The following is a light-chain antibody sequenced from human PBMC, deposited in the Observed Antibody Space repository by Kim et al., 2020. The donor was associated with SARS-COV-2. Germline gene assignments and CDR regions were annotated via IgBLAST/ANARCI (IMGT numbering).Light chain of an antibody. CDR2: WAS. V-gene: IGKV4-1*01. J-gene: IGKJ2*03. Sequence: RPTLNCKSSQTLLYNSNNKNSLAWYQQKPEQPPKVLIYWASTRESGVPDRFSGSGSGTDFTLTISSLQAEDVAVYYCHQYYSSPPSFGQGTKLEI. CDR1: QTLLYNSNNKNS. CDR3: HQYYSSPPS.